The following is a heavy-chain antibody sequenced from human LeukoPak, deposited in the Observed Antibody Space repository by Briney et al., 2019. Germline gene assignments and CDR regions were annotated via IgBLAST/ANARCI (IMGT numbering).Heavy chain of an antibody. Sequence: SETLSLTCTVSGGSISSYYWSWIRQPPGKGLEWIGYIYYSGSTNYNPSLKSRVTISVDKSKNQFSLKLSSVTAADTAVYYCARFGLSRIRYYFDYWGQGTLVTVSS. J-gene: IGHJ4*02. CDR1: GGSISSYY. CDR3: ARFGLSRIRYYFDY. V-gene: IGHV4-59*12. CDR2: IYYSGST. D-gene: IGHD2/OR15-2a*01.